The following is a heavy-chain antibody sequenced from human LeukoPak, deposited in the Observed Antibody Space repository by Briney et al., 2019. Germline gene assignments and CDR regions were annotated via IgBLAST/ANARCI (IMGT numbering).Heavy chain of an antibody. D-gene: IGHD2-2*01. CDR2: ISYDGSNK. CDR1: GFTFSSYG. V-gene: IGHV3-30*03. J-gene: IGHJ4*02. CDR3: ASLTYCSSTSCYADDY. Sequence: PGGSLRLSCAASGFTFSSYGMHWVRQAPGKELEWVAVISYDGSNKYYADSVKGRFTISRDNSKNTLYLQMSSLRAEDTAVYYCASLTYCSSTSCYADDYWGQGTLVTVSS.